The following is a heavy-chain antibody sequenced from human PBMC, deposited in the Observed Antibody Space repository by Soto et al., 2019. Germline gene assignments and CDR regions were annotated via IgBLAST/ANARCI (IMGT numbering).Heavy chain of an antibody. CDR3: ARGRIAAGDYYGMDV. V-gene: IGHV1-69*01. D-gene: IGHD6-13*01. J-gene: IGHJ6*02. CDR2: IIPIFGTA. Sequence: QVQLVQSGAGVKKPGSSVKVSCKASGGTFSSYAISWWRQSPGQGPEWMGGIIPIFGTANYAQTFQGSVTITADESTSTAAMELSSLRSEATAVYYCARGRIAAGDYYGMDVWGQGTTVTVSS. CDR1: GGTFSSYA.